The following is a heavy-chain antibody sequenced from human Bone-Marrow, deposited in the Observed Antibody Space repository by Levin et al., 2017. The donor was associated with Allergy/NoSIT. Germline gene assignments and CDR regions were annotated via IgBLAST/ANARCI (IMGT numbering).Heavy chain of an antibody. CDR2: ISGSGGST. D-gene: IGHD3-10*01. V-gene: IGHV3-23*01. Sequence: GESLKISCAASGFTFSSYAMSWVRQAPGKGLEWVSAISGSGGSTYYADSVKGRFTISRDNSKNTLYLQMNSLRAEDTAVYYCAKDGGFREFPDVDYWGQGTLVTVSS. J-gene: IGHJ4*02. CDR1: GFTFSSYA. CDR3: AKDGGFREFPDVDY.